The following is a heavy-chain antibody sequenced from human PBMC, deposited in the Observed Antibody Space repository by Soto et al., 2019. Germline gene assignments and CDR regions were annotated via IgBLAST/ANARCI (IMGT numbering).Heavy chain of an antibody. J-gene: IGHJ4*02. D-gene: IGHD6-19*01. CDR2: ISWNSGSI. CDR3: AKDLTIAVASIDY. Sequence: EVQLVESGGGLVQPGGSLRLSCAASGFTFDDYAMHWVRQAPGRGLEWVSGISWNSGSIGYADSVEGRFSISRDNAKNSLYLQMNSLRAEDTALYYCAKDLTIAVASIDYWGQGTLVTVSS. V-gene: IGHV3-9*01. CDR1: GFTFDDYA.